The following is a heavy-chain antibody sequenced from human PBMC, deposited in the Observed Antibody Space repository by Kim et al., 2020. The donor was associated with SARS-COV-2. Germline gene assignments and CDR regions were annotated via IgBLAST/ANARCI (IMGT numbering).Heavy chain of an antibody. V-gene: IGHV4-39*06. Sequence: RRVTISVDTSKNQFALKLSSVTAADTAVYYCARVAPYHSSGWYGSSEFDPWGQGTLVTVSS. CDR3: ARVAPYHSSGWYGSSEFDP. D-gene: IGHD6-19*01. J-gene: IGHJ5*02.